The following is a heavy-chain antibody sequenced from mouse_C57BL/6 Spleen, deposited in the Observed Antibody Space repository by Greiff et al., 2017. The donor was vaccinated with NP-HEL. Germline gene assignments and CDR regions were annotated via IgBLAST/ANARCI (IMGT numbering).Heavy chain of an antibody. CDR2: IHPNSGST. CDR3: ARGGTIVTTRWYFDV. V-gene: IGHV1-64*01. D-gene: IGHD2-5*01. CDR1: GYTFTSYW. Sequence: VQLQQPGAELVKPGASVKLSCKASGYTFTSYWMHWVKQRPGQGLEWIGMIHPNSGSTNYNEKFKSKATLTVDKSSSTAYMQLSSLTSEDSAVYYCARGGTIVTTRWYFDVWGTGTTVTVSS. J-gene: IGHJ1*03.